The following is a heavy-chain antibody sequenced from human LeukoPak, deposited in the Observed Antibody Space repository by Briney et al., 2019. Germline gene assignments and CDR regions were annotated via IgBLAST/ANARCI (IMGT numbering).Heavy chain of an antibody. D-gene: IGHD3-10*01. CDR3: ARVLITMVRGQPNDAFDI. CDR1: GFTFTSYG. CDR2: ISAYNGNT. Sequence: ASVKVSCKASGFTFTSYGISWVRQAPGQGLEWMGWISAYNGNTNYAQKLQGRVTMTTDTSTSTAYMELRSLRTDDTAVYYCARVLITMVRGQPNDAFDIWGQGTMVTVSS. J-gene: IGHJ3*02. V-gene: IGHV1-18*01.